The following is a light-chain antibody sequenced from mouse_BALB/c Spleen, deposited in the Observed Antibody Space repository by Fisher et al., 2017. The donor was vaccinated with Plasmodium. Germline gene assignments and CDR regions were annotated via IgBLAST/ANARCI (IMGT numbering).Light chain of an antibody. V-gene: IGKV5-43*01. Sequence: DIVITQTPVTLSVTPGDSVSLSCRASQTLSSNLHWYQQKSHESPRLLINYTSQSISGIPSRFSGSGSRTDLTLSINSVETEDFGMYFRQQSNSWPLTFGAGTKLELK. CDR2: YTS. CDR1: QTLSSN. J-gene: IGKJ5*01. CDR3: QQSNSWPLT.